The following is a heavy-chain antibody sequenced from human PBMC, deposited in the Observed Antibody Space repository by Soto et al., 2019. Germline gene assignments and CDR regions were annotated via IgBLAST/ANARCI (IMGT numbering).Heavy chain of an antibody. CDR2: IYYSGST. V-gene: IGHV4-59*08. Sequence: SETLSLTCTVSGGSISSYYWSWIRQPPGKGLEWIGYIYYSGSTNYNPSLKSRVTISVDTSKNQFSLKLSSVTAADTAVYYCARHALTTGTTWDWFDPWGQGTLVTVSS. CDR3: ARHALTTGTTWDWFDP. CDR1: GGSISSYY. D-gene: IGHD1-1*01. J-gene: IGHJ5*02.